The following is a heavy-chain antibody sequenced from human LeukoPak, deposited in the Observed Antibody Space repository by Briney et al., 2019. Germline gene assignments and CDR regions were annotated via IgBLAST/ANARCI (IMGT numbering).Heavy chain of an antibody. CDR2: IYTSGST. Sequence: SETLSLTCTVYGGSISSYYWSWIRQPAGKGLEWIGRIYTSGSTNYNPSLKSRVTMSVDTSKNQFSLKLSSVTAADTAVYYCARGTYYYGSGSVYYFDYWGQGTLVTVSS. V-gene: IGHV4-4*07. J-gene: IGHJ4*02. CDR3: ARGTYYYGSGSVYYFDY. CDR1: GGSISSYY. D-gene: IGHD3-10*01.